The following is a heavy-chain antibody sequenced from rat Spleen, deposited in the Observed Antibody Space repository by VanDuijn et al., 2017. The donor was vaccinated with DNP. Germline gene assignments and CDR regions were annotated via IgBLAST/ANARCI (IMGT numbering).Heavy chain of an antibody. CDR2: ITSAASSP. CDR1: GFTFSDFW. J-gene: IGHJ2*01. D-gene: IGHD1-9*01. CDR3: ATHTTGITLFDY. Sequence: EVQLVESGGGLVQPGGSLRLSCIASGFTFSDFWMTWVRQAPGKGLEWVASITSAASSPSYADSVKGRFTISRDNAKSTLYLQMDSLRSEDTATYYCATHTTGITLFDYWGQGVMVTVSS. V-gene: IGHV5-31*01.